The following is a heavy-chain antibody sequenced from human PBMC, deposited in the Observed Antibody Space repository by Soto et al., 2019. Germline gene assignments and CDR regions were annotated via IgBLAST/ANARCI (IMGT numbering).Heavy chain of an antibody. V-gene: IGHV2-5*02. CDR1: GFSLSTSGVG. CDR2: IYWDDDK. J-gene: IGHJ4*02. CDR3: AHWTPVYGLAVTTY. D-gene: IGHD4-17*01. Sequence: QITLKESGPTLVKPTQTLTLTCTFSGFSLSTSGVGVGWIRQPPGKALEWLALIYWDDDKRYSPSLKSRLTITKDNSKNQVVLTITHMDPVATATYYCAHWTPVYGLAVTTYWGQGTLVTVSS.